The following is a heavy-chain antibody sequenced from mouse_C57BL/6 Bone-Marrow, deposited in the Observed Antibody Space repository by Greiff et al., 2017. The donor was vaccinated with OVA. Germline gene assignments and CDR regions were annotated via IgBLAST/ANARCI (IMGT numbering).Heavy chain of an antibody. CDR1: GYTFTSYW. CDR3: AREGDPDAMDY. J-gene: IGHJ4*01. Sequence: VQLQQSGAELVKPGASVKMSCKASGYTFTSYWITWVKQRPGQGLEWIGDIYPGSGSTNYNEKFKSKATLTVDTSSSTAYMQLSSLTSEDSAVSYCAREGDPDAMDYWGQGTSVTVSS. CDR2: IYPGSGST. D-gene: IGHD3-3*01. V-gene: IGHV1-55*01.